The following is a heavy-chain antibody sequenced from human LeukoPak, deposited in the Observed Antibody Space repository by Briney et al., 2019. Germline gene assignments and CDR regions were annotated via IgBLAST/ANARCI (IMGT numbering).Heavy chain of an antibody. V-gene: IGHV3-23*01. D-gene: IGHD3-22*01. CDR3: ARGHYYDSSGTPLYYFDY. CDR1: GFTFNNYA. Sequence: GGSLRLSCAASGFTFNNYALAWVRQTPEKGLECVSAISGDGVSPYYVDSVRGRFTISRDNSKNTLYLQMNSLRAEDTAVYYCARGHYYDSSGTPLYYFDYWGQGTLVTVSS. CDR2: ISGDGVSP. J-gene: IGHJ4*02.